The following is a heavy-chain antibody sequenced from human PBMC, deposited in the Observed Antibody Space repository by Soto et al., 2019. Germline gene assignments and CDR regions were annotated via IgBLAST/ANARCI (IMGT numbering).Heavy chain of an antibody. Sequence: SETLSLTCSVSGDSMSSSLWSWIRQPPGKGLEWIGYNSGTAHYNPSLKSRVTISLDTSKNQFSLNLSSVTAADTALYFCARWIVGGSIDYWGQGIPVTVSS. CDR2: NSGTA. V-gene: IGHV4-59*01. D-gene: IGHD1-26*01. CDR3: ARWIVGGSIDY. CDR1: GDSMSSSL. J-gene: IGHJ4*02.